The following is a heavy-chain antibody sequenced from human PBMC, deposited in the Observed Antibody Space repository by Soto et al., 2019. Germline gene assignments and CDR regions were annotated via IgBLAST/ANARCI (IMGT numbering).Heavy chain of an antibody. CDR2: TYYRSKWYN. J-gene: IGHJ4*02. CDR1: GDRVSSNSAA. D-gene: IGHD3-9*01. CDR3: ARGSYDILTGYYPLDY. V-gene: IGHV6-1*01. Sequence: SQTLSLTCAISGDRVSSNSAAWNWIRQSPSRGLEWLGRTYYRSKWYNDYGVSVKSRITINPDTSKNQISLQLNSVIPEDTAVYYCARGSYDILTGYYPLDYWGQGTLVTVSS.